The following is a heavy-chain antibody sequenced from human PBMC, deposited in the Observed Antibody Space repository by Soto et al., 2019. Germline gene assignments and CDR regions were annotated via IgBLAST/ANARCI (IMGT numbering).Heavy chain of an antibody. V-gene: IGHV1-18*01. J-gene: IGHJ6*02. D-gene: IGHD6-19*01. CDR2: ISADNGNT. Sequence: QVQLVQSGAEVKKPGASVKVSCKASGYTFTSYGISWVRQAPGQGLEWMGWISADNGNTNYAQKLQGRVTMTTDTSTSTAYMELRSLRSDDTAVYYCARDLTLAVAGTRYYYGMDVWGQGTTVTVSS. CDR1: GYTFTSYG. CDR3: ARDLTLAVAGTRYYYGMDV.